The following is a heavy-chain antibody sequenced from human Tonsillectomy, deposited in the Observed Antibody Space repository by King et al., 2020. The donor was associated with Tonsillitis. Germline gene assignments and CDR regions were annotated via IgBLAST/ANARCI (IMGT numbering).Heavy chain of an antibody. CDR1: GDTFTNYA. CDR3: ASTHITTVFGVVSTYISLVY. CDR2: IIPISGTT. Sequence: VQLVESGSEVKKPGSSVKVSCKASGDTFTNYAFNWVRQAPGQGLEWMGGIIPISGTTNYAQNLQGRVTISADKSSSTAYMKLSSLRSEDTAVYYCASTHITTVFGVVSTYISLVYWGQGTLVTVSS. J-gene: IGHJ4*02. D-gene: IGHD3-3*01. V-gene: IGHV1-69*06.